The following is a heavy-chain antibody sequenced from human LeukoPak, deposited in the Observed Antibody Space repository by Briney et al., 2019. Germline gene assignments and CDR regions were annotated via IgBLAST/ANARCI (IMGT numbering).Heavy chain of an antibody. D-gene: IGHD3-10*01. Sequence: GGSLRLSCAASGFTFSSYGMSWVRQAPGKGLEWVSTIIGIGGSTYYADSVKGRFTISRDNSRNTPYLQMNSLRAEDTAVYYCAKGFYGSRYWYFDRWGRGTLVTVSS. CDR3: AKGFYGSRYWYFDR. V-gene: IGHV3-23*01. CDR2: IIGIGGST. CDR1: GFTFSSYG. J-gene: IGHJ2*01.